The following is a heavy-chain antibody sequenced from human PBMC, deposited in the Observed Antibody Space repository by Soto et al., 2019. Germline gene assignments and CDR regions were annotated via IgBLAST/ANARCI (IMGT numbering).Heavy chain of an antibody. V-gene: IGHV4-59*04. Sequence: SETLSLTCTVSGDSISNYYWNWIRQPPGKGLEWIGSIYHTGNTYYNPSLKSRVTISVDTSKNQFSLKLGSVTAADTAVYFCERHSIWLLLSDYWGQGTLVTVSS. D-gene: IGHD3-22*01. J-gene: IGHJ4*02. CDR3: ERHSIWLLLSDY. CDR2: IYHTGNT. CDR1: GDSISNYY.